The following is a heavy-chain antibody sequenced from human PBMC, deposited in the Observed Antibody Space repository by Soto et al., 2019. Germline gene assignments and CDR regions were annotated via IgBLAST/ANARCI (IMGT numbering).Heavy chain of an antibody. D-gene: IGHD1-1*01. CDR1: GCSISSSNW. Sequence: SETLSLTCAFSGCSISSSNWWSWVRQPPGKGLEWIGEIYHSGSTNYNPSLKSRVTISVDKSKNQFSLKLSSVTAADTAVYYCARSGTTPDNWFDPWGQGTQVTVSS. V-gene: IGHV4-4*02. CDR2: IYHSGST. J-gene: IGHJ5*02. CDR3: ARSGTTPDNWFDP.